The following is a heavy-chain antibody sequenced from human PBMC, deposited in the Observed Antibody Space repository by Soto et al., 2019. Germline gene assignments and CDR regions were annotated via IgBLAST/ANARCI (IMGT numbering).Heavy chain of an antibody. J-gene: IGHJ6*02. CDR1: GFPFISYS. Sequence: GGSLRLSYAASGFPFISYSVDWGRQAAGEGLEWVSAISSSSSYIYDADSVKGRFTISKDNAKNSLYLQMNNLRAEDTAVYYCARDGEGGYYDFWSGYYPSSAGMDVWGQGTTVTVSS. CDR3: ARDGEGGYYDFWSGYYPSSAGMDV. CDR2: ISSSSSYI. D-gene: IGHD3-3*01. V-gene: IGHV3-21*01.